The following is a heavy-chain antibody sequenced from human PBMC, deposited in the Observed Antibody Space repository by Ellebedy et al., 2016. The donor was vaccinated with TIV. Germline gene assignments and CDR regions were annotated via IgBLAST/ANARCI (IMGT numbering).Heavy chain of an antibody. CDR1: GFTLSNYS. D-gene: IGHD2-8*01. Sequence: PGGSLRLSCEASGFTLSNYSINWVPQAPGKGLQWVANIKPDGSEKNNVGSVRGRFTISGDNAKSSLYLHMNSLRVEDTAVYYCAREGLEGMRDWGQGSLVTVSS. CDR3: AREGLEGMRD. V-gene: IGHV3-7*03. J-gene: IGHJ4*02. CDR2: IKPDGSEK.